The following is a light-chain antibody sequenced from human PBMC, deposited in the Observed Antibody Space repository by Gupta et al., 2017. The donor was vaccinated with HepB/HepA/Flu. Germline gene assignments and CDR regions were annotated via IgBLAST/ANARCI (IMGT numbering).Light chain of an antibody. Sequence: IVLTQSPGTLSLSPGERATLSCRASQSVSSSYVAWYQQKPGQAPRLLTYGASSRATGIPDRFSGSGSGKDLTLTISRLEPEDFAVYYCQQYGSSLPSTFGGGTKVEIK. CDR1: QSVSSSY. CDR2: GAS. CDR3: QQYGSSLPST. J-gene: IGKJ4*01. V-gene: IGKV3-20*01.